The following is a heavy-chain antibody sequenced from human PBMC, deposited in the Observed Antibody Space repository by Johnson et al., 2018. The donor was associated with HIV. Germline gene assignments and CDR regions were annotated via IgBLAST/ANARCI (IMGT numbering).Heavy chain of an antibody. CDR1: GFTFSSYA. J-gene: IGHJ3*02. D-gene: IGHD1-26*01. Sequence: QVQLVESGGGVVQPGRSLRLSCAASGFTFSSYAMHWVRQAPGNGLEWVAVISYAGSNEYYADSVQGRFTISRDNSKNTLYLQMSSLRAGETAVYYCARGRASWELYDAFEIWGQGTMVIVSS. V-gene: IGHV3-30*04. CDR2: ISYAGSNE. CDR3: ARGRASWELYDAFEI.